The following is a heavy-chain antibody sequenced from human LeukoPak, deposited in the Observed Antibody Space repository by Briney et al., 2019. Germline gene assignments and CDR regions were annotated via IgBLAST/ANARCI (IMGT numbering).Heavy chain of an antibody. CDR2: FSSSSRDI. J-gene: IGHJ4*02. Sequence: GGSLSLSCPPSGLTFSSYSIEWVRHAPGEGLEWVLSFSSSSRDIYYEASVKERSTISRDNAKKSMYLQMNNLRAEDTAAYYCARCSGGYTYHSFDYWGQGTQVTVSS. CDR3: ARCSGGYTYHSFDY. CDR1: GLTFSSYS. D-gene: IGHD2-15*01. V-gene: IGHV3-21*01.